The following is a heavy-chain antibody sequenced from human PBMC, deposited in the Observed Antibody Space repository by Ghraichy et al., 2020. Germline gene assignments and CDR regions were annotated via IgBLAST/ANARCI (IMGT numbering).Heavy chain of an antibody. J-gene: IGHJ6*02. CDR3: VKDLVGGGFGAYGMDV. Sequence: GGSRRLSCAASGFTFSSYRMHWVRQAPGKGLVWVSRINSDGGSTTYADSVKGRFTISKDNAKNTLYLQMNSLRAEDTAVYYCVKDLVGGGFGAYGMDVWGQGTTVTVSS. D-gene: IGHD2-21*01. CDR2: INSDGGST. V-gene: IGHV3-74*01. CDR1: GFTFSSYR.